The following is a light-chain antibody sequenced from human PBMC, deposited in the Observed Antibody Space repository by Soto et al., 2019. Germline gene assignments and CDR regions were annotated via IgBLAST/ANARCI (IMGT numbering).Light chain of an antibody. Sequence: QPVLTQPASVSGSPGQSITISCTGTSSDVGVYNYVSWYQQHPGKAPKLMIYDVSNRPSGVSNRFSGSKSGNTASLTISGYQAEDEAFYYCSSYTSSSTLVFGSGTKLTVL. CDR2: DVS. CDR1: SSDVGVYNY. V-gene: IGLV2-14*01. J-gene: IGLJ1*01. CDR3: SSYTSSSTLV.